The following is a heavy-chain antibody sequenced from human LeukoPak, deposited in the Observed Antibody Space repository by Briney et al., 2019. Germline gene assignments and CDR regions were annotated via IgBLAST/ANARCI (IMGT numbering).Heavy chain of an antibody. CDR2: ISYDGSNK. D-gene: IGHD6-13*01. Sequence: GGSLRLSCAASGFTFSSYAMHWVRQAPGKGLEWVAVISYDGSNKYYADSVKGRFTISRDNSKNTLYLQMNSLRAEDTAVYYCAYSSSPRAFDYWGQGTLVTVSS. CDR3: AYSSSPRAFDY. V-gene: IGHV3-30-3*01. CDR1: GFTFSSYA. J-gene: IGHJ4*02.